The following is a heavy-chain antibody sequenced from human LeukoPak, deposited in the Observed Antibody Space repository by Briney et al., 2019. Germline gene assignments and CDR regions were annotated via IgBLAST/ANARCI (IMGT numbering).Heavy chain of an antibody. V-gene: IGHV4-39*07. CDR3: ARGKGALRLKAFDI. D-gene: IGHD5-12*01. Sequence: EASETLFLTCTVSGGSISSSSYYWGWIRQPPGKGLEWIGSIYYSGSTYYNPSLKSRVTISVDTSKNQFSLKLSSVTAADTAVYYCARGKGALRLKAFDIWGQGTMVTVSS. CDR2: IYYSGST. J-gene: IGHJ3*02. CDR1: GGSISSSSYY.